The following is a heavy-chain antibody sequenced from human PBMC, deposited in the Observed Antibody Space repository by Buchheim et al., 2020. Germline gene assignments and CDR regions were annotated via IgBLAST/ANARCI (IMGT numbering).Heavy chain of an antibody. CDR1: GYTFTNYY. V-gene: IGHV1-46*01. J-gene: IGHJ6*02. Sequence: QVQLAQSGAEVKKPGASVKVSCTASGYTFTNYYIHWVRQAPGQGLEWMGAINPRSGNTDRAQKFRGRLTMTRDTSPGTVHMELSSLRSEDAAVYYCASGIIVAGTYYYFGMDVWGQGTT. D-gene: IGHD6-19*01. CDR2: INPRSGNT. CDR3: ASGIIVAGTYYYFGMDV.